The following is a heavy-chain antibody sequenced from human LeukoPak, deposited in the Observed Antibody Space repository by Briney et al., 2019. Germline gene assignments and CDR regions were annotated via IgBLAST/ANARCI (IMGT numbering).Heavy chain of an antibody. J-gene: IGHJ4*02. Sequence: ASVKVSCEASGYSFTIYYLHWLRQAPGQGLEWMGWISAYNGNTNYAQKLQGRVTMTTDTSTSTAYMELRSLRSDDTAVYYCARSPSTIFGVVSLDYWGQGTLVTVSS. CDR3: ARSPSTIFGVVSLDY. D-gene: IGHD3-3*01. CDR2: ISAYNGNT. CDR1: GYSFTIYY. V-gene: IGHV1-18*04.